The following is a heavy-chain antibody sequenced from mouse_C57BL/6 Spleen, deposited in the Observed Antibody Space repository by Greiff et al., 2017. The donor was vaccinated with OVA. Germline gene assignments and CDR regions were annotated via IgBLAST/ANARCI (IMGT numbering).Heavy chain of an antibody. Sequence: VQLQQSAAELAKPGASVKLSCKASGYTFTSYWMHWVKQRPGQGLEWIGYINPSSGYTKYNQKFKDKATLTADKSSSTAYMQLSSLTYEDSAVYYCARPKAIATRYFDVWGTGTTVTVSS. CDR2: INPSSGYT. CDR1: GYTFTSYW. CDR3: ARPKAIATRYFDV. V-gene: IGHV1-7*01. J-gene: IGHJ1*03. D-gene: IGHD2-12*01.